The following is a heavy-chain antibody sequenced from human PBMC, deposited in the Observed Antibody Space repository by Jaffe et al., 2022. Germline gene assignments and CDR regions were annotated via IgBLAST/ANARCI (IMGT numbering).Heavy chain of an antibody. Sequence: QVQLVESGGGVVQPGGSLRLSCAASGFTFNNYGMHWVRQAPGKGLEWVAFIRFDESNKYYADSVKGRFTISRDNSKNTLYLQMNSLRAEDTAVYYCAKDYNSWRFVGYYFDYWGQGTLVTVSS. CDR3: AKDYNSWRFVGYYFDY. CDR2: IRFDESNK. J-gene: IGHJ4*02. CDR1: GFTFNNYG. V-gene: IGHV3-30*02. D-gene: IGHD1-1*01.